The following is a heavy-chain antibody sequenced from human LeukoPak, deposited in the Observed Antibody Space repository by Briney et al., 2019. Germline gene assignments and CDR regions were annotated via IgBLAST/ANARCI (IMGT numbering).Heavy chain of an antibody. Sequence: GGSLRPSCAASGFTFSTYWMSWVRQAPGKGLEWVANIKQDGSEKYYLDSVKGRFTISRDNGNNSMYLQMNSLRVEDAAVYYCARWAGGHYDYWGQGTLVTVSS. V-gene: IGHV3-7*01. CDR2: IKQDGSEK. J-gene: IGHJ4*02. CDR1: GFTFSTYW. D-gene: IGHD1-26*01. CDR3: ARWAGGHYDY.